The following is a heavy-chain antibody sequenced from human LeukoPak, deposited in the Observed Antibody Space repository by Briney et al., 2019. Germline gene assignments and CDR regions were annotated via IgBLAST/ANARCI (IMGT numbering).Heavy chain of an antibody. CDR1: GFTFSSYG. V-gene: IGHV3-30*18. J-gene: IGHJ4*02. Sequence: GGSLRLSCAASGFTFSSYGMHWVRQAPGKGLEWVAVISYDGSNKYYADSVKGRFTISRDNSKNTLYLQMNSLRAEDTAVYYCAKHYYGSGSYFGYWGQGTLVTVSS. D-gene: IGHD3-10*01. CDR2: ISYDGSNK. CDR3: AKHYYGSGSYFGY.